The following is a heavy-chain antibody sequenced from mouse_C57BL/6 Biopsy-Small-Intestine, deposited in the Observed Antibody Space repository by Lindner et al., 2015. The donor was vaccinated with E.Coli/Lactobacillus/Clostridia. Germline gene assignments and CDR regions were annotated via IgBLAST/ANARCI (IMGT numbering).Heavy chain of an antibody. CDR2: VDPSDDIT. J-gene: IGHJ2*01. CDR1: GYTFTSYY. V-gene: IGHV1S12*01. Sequence: SVKVSCKASGYTFTSYYVHWVRQAPGQGLEWMGRVDPSDDITHYAPKFQGRVTMTSDTSIDTVYMELSSLRSEDTAVYFCAREMGGTCYFDFWGQGTLVTVSS. CDR3: AREMGGTCYFDF. D-gene: IGHD2-14*01.